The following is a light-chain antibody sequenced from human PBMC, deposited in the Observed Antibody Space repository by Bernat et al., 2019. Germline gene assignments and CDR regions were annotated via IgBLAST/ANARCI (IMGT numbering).Light chain of an antibody. CDR1: QDISNY. CDR3: QQSYSTPIT. V-gene: IGKV1-39*01. J-gene: IGKJ5*01. CDR2: DAS. Sequence: DIQMTQSPSSLSASVGDRVTITCQASQDISNYLNWYQQKPGKAPKLLIYDASNLETGVPSRFSGSGSGIDFTLTISSLQPEDFATYYCQQSYSTPITFGQGTRLEIK.